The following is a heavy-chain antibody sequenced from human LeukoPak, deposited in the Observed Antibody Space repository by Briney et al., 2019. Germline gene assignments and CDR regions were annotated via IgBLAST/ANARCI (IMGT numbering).Heavy chain of an antibody. D-gene: IGHD3-9*01. CDR3: ASRELYDILTGPSP. CDR2: INHSGST. V-gene: IGHV4-34*01. CDR1: GGSFSGYY. J-gene: IGHJ5*02. Sequence: PSETLSLTCAVYGGSFSGYYWSWIRQPPGKGLEWIREINHSGSTNYNPSLKSRVTISVDTSKNQFSLKLSSVTAADTAVYYCASRELYDILTGPSPWGQGTLVTVSS.